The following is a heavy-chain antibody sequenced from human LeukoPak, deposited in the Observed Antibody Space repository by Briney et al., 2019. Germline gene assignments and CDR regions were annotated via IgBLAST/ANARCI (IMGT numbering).Heavy chain of an antibody. J-gene: IGHJ4*01. CDR2: INLDGSEV. Sequence: GGSLRLSCAASGFAFSTYWMTWVRQAPGKGLEWVANINLDGSEVHYVDSLKDRFTISRDNARNSLYLQMNTLRAEDAAVYYCASGRHDFVHWGHGTLVTVSS. CDR1: GFAFSTYW. V-gene: IGHV3-7*01. CDR3: ASGRHDFVH. D-gene: IGHD3-16*01.